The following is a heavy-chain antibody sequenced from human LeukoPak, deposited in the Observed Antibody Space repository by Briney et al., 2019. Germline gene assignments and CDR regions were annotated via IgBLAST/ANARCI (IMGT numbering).Heavy chain of an antibody. J-gene: IGHJ4*02. CDR3: ARRWGSGDY. V-gene: IGHV3-30*03. CDR1: GFTFSSYG. Sequence: GRSLRLSCAASGFTFSSYGVHWVRQAPGKGLEWVAVISYDGSNKYYADSVKGRFTISRDNAKNSLYLQMNSLRAEDTAAYYCARRWGSGDYWGQGTLVTVSS. D-gene: IGHD2-21*01. CDR2: ISYDGSNK.